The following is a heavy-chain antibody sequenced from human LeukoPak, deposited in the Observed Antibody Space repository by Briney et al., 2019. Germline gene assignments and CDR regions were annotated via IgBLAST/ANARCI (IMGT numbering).Heavy chain of an antibody. CDR3: AKDRPNYYGSNGHYYRRDGDY. D-gene: IGHD3-22*01. CDR1: GFTFSIYA. Sequence: GGSLRLSCAASGFTFSIYAMSWVRQAPGKGLQLVSSITSSGDGTYYADSVKGRFTISRDNSENTLYLQMNSLRVDDTAVYFCAKDRPNYYGSNGHYYRRDGDYWGQGTLVTVSS. J-gene: IGHJ4*02. CDR2: ITSSGDGT. V-gene: IGHV3-23*01.